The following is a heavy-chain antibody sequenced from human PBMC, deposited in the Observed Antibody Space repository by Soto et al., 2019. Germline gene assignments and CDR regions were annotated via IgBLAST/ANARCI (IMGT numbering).Heavy chain of an antibody. D-gene: IGHD6-13*01. V-gene: IGHV4-4*07. CDR3: ARVGMQQLVRGYYYYGMDV. Sequence: SETLSLTCTVSGGSISSYYWSWIRQPAGKGLEWIGRIYTSGSTNYNPSLKSRVTMSVDTSKNQFSLKLSSVTAADTAVYYCARVGMQQLVRGYYYYGMDVWGQGTTVTVSS. J-gene: IGHJ6*02. CDR1: GGSISSYY. CDR2: IYTSGST.